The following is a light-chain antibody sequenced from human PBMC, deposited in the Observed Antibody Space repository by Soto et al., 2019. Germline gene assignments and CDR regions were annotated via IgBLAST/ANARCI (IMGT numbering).Light chain of an antibody. CDR2: GVS. CDR3: QQYGSSRGVT. CDR1: HSVTSSY. J-gene: IGKJ5*01. Sequence: EIVLTQSPGTLSLSPGERATLSCRAIHSVTSSYLAWYQQRPGQAPRLLIYGVSSRATGIPDRFSGSGSGTDFTLTINRLEPEDFAVYYCQQYGSSRGVTFGQGTRLEIK. V-gene: IGKV3-20*01.